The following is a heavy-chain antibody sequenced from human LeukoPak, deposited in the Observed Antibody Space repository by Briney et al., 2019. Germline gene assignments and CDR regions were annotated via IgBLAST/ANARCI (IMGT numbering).Heavy chain of an antibody. J-gene: IGHJ4*02. CDR3: AKRASGSGTSLYYFDY. Sequence: PGGSLRLSCAASGFTFSSYAMSWVRQAPGKGLEWVSVISNSGGSTFYADSVKGRFTISRDNSENTLYLQMNSLRAEDTAVYYCAKRASGSGTSLYYFDYWGQGTLVTGSS. V-gene: IGHV3-23*01. CDR1: GFTFSSYA. D-gene: IGHD3-10*01. CDR2: ISNSGGST.